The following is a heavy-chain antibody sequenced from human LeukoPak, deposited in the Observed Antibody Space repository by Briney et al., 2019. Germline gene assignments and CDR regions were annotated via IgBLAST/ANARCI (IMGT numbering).Heavy chain of an antibody. Sequence: SETLSLICTVSGGSIVRSPHYWGWIRQPPGEGLDWIGCIYFTEVSYFHPSLKSRVTISVDTSKNQFSLNLSSVTAADTAVYYCARHAGMTMVSLYFDYWALGTLVTVSS. V-gene: IGHV4-39*01. D-gene: IGHD4/OR15-4a*01. J-gene: IGHJ4*02. CDR2: IYFTEVS. CDR1: GGSIVRSPHY. CDR3: ARHAGMTMVSLYFDY.